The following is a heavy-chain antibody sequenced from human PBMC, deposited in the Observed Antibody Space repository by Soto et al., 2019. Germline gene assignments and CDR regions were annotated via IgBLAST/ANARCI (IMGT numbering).Heavy chain of an antibody. CDR1: GFMFSAYW. D-gene: IGHD5-18*01. J-gene: IGHJ4*02. CDR3: ARDFYGGYPYGTGDY. Sequence: EVQLVESGGGLGQPGGSLRLYCAASGFMFSAYWMSLVRQAPGKGLEWVANIHGDGGKIYYVDSVKGRFTISIDNAKRSLYLQMKRLRAEDTAVYYCARDFYGGYPYGTGDYLGQGALVAVSS. V-gene: IGHV3-7*01. CDR2: IHGDGGKI.